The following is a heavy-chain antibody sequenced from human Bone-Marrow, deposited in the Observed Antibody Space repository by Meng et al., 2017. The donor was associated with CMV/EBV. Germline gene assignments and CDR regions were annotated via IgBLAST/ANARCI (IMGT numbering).Heavy chain of an antibody. D-gene: IGHD3-10*01. CDR3: AKVNAPWFGETSYYFDY. CDR1: GFTFDDYA. Sequence: SLKISCAASGFTFDDYAMHWVRQAPGKGLEWVSGISWNSGSMGYADSVKGRFTISRDNAKNSLYLQMNSLRAEDTALYYCAKVNAPWFGETSYYFDYWGQGTLVTVSS. J-gene: IGHJ4*02. CDR2: ISWNSGSM. V-gene: IGHV3-9*01.